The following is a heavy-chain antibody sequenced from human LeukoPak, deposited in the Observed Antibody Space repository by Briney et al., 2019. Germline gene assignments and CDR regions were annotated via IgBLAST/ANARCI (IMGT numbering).Heavy chain of an antibody. J-gene: IGHJ4*02. CDR2: IYHSGST. CDR3: ARDRWIYSGSYGY. D-gene: IGHD1-26*01. CDR1: GYSISSGYY. V-gene: IGHV4-38-2*02. Sequence: SETLSLTCVVSGYSISSGYYWGWIRQPPGKGLEWIGSIYHSGSTYYNPSLKGRVTISVDTSKNQFSLKLSSVTAADTAVYYCARDRWIYSGSYGYWGQGTLVTVSS.